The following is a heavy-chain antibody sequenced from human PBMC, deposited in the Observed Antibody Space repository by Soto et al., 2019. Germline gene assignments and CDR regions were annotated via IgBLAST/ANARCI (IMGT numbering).Heavy chain of an antibody. V-gene: IGHV4-39*01. CDR1: GGSISDDTYY. CDR2: IYYSGTS. Sequence: SETLSLTCTVSGGSISDDTYYWGWIRQPPGKGLEWIGSIYYSGTSSYNPSLESRVTMSVDTSKKQLSLRLRSVTATDTAVYYCARLGGYYQAFDHWGRGTLVTVPQ. J-gene: IGHJ4*02. CDR3: ARLGGYYQAFDH. D-gene: IGHD3-22*01.